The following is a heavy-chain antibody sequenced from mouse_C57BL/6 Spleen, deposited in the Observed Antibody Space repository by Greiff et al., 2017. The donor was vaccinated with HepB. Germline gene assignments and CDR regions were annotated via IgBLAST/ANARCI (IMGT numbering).Heavy chain of an antibody. J-gene: IGHJ4*01. D-gene: IGHD1-1*01. CDR1: GYTFTSYW. CDR2: IDPSDSET. Sequence: QVQLQQPGAELVRPGSSVKLSCKASGYTFTSYWMHWVKQRPIQGLEWIGNIDPSDSETHYNQKFKDKATLTVDKSSSTAYMQLSSLTSEDSAVYYCARRGYYYGSSPSYAMDYWGQGTSVTVSS. CDR3: ARRGYYYGSSPSYAMDY. V-gene: IGHV1-52*01.